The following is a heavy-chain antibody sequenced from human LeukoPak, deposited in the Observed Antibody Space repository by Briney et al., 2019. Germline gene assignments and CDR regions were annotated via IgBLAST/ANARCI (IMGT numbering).Heavy chain of an antibody. Sequence: SVKVSCKASGGTFSSYAISWVRQAPGQGLEWMGGIIPIFGTANYAQKFQGRVTITADKSTSTAYMELSSLRSEDTAVYYCARVVVVPASYSYYYYMDVWGKGTTVTVSS. V-gene: IGHV1-69*06. CDR2: IIPIFGTA. CDR1: GGTFSSYA. J-gene: IGHJ6*03. CDR3: ARVVVVPASYSYYYYMDV. D-gene: IGHD2-2*01.